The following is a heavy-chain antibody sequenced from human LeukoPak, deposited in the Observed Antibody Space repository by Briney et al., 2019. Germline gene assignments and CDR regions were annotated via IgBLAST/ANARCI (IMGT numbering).Heavy chain of an antibody. CDR2: IYYSGST. V-gene: IGHV4-61*08. Sequence: SETLSLTCTVSGGSVSSGGYYWSWIRQPPGKGLEWIGYIYYSGSTNYNPSLKSRVTISVDTSKNQFSLKLSSVTAADTAVYYCARDSDYDYGMDVWGQGTTVTVSS. J-gene: IGHJ6*02. CDR3: ARDSDYDYGMDV. CDR1: GGSVSSGGYY.